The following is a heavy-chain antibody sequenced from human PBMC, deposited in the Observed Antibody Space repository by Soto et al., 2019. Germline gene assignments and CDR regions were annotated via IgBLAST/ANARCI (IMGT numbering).Heavy chain of an antibody. CDR1: GFTFSSYA. Sequence: EVQLLESGGGLVQPGGSLRLSCAASGFTFSSYAMSWVRRAPGKGLEWVSAISGSGGSTYYADSVKGRFTISRDNSKNTLYLQMNSLRAEDTAVYYCAKDGSGSNAFDIWGQGTMVTVSS. J-gene: IGHJ3*02. V-gene: IGHV3-23*01. CDR3: AKDGSGSNAFDI. D-gene: IGHD3-10*01. CDR2: ISGSGGST.